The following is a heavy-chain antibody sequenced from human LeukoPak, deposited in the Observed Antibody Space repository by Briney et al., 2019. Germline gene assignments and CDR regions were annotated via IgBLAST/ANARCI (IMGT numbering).Heavy chain of an antibody. J-gene: IGHJ3*02. D-gene: IGHD3-9*01. CDR1: GFTLRRNW. V-gene: IGHV3-74*01. CDR3: ARALTDTRNGLDI. Sequence: PGGSLRLSCAASGFTLRRNWMHWVRQAPGKGLVWVSRICQDGSVTNSADSVQGRFTISRDDAKNTLYLQMNSLRAEDTAVYYCARALTDTRNGLDIWGQGTMVTVSS. CDR2: ICQDGSVT.